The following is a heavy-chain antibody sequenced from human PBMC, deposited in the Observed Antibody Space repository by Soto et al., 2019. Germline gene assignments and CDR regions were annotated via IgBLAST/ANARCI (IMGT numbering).Heavy chain of an antibody. J-gene: IGHJ5*02. Sequence: SETLSLTCTVYGGSFSGYYCSWIRQRPGKGLEWIGESNHSGSTNYNSALKSRATIPVDTSKNQFSLKLSFVTAAETAVYYCARGLMGCSSTSCYDSVCNCFDLLGQGNLVPVSS. D-gene: IGHD2-2*01. CDR2: SNHSGST. CDR3: ARGLMGCSSTSCYDSVCNCFDL. CDR1: GGSFSGYY. V-gene: IGHV4-34*01.